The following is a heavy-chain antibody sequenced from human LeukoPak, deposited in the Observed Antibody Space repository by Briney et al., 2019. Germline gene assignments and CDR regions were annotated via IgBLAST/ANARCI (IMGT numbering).Heavy chain of an antibody. J-gene: IGHJ4*02. CDR1: GGSFSGYY. D-gene: IGHD3-22*01. CDR3: ARARPPNYHDRLHYFDY. CDR2: INHSGST. Sequence: PSETLSLTCAVYGGSFSGYYWSWIRQPPGKGLEWIGEINHSGSTNYNPSLKSRVTISVDTSKNQFSLKLSSVTAADTAVYYCARARPPNYHDRLHYFDYWGQGTLVTVSS. V-gene: IGHV4-34*01.